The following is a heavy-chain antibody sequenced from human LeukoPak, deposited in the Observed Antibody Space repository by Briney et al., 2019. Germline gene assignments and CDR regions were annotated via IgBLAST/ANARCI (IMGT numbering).Heavy chain of an antibody. D-gene: IGHD3-10*01. J-gene: IGHJ4*02. CDR1: GGPISPLY. V-gene: IGHV4-59*11. CDR3: ARGGVAAKYYFDS. Sequence: SETLSLTCTVSGGPISPLYWSWIRQSPGKGLEFIGYIYYSGTTNYNPSLKSRVTLSVDTSKNQFSLKLSSVTAADTAVYYCARGGVAAKYYFDSWGQGTLVTVSS. CDR2: IYYSGTT.